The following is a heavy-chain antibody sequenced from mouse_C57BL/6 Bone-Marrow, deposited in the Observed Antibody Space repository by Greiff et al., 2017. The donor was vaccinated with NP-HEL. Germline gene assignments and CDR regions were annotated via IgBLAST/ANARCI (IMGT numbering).Heavy chain of an antibody. CDR2: IDPSDSYT. CDR1: GYTFTSYW. V-gene: IGHV1-59*01. CDR3: ARRDKTAMDY. J-gene: IGHJ4*01. Sequence: VQLQQPGAELVRPGPSVKLSCKASGYTFTSYWMHWVKQRPGQGLEWIGVIDPSDSYTNYNQKFKGKATLTVDTSSSTAYMQLSSLTSEDSAVYYCARRDKTAMDYWGQGTSVTVSS.